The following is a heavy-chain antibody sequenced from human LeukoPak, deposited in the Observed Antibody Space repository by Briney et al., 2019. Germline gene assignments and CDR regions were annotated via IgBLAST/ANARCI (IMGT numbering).Heavy chain of an antibody. V-gene: IGHV3-48*01. D-gene: IGHD2-15*01. CDR2: ISSSSSTI. CDR3: ARLLLDY. Sequence: GGSVRLSCAASGFTFSSHSMNWVRQAPGKGLEWVSYISSSSSTIYYADSVKGRFTISRDNAKNSLYLQMNSLRAEDTAVYYCARLLLDYWGQGTLVTVSS. CDR1: GFTFSSHS. J-gene: IGHJ4*02.